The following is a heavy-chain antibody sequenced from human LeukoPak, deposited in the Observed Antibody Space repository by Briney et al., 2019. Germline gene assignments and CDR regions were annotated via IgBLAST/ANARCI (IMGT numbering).Heavy chain of an antibody. V-gene: IGHV4-34*01. CDR1: GGPFSGYF. D-gene: IGHD3-10*01. CDR2: IHNSGTT. CDR3: ARRYYYNLGSFPFDF. Sequence: SETLSLTCAVSGGPFSGYFWSWIRQSSGKGLEWIGEIHNSGTTNYNPSLNSRVTISEDTSKNQFYLNLSSVAAADTAVYYCARRYYYNLGSFPFDFWGQGTLVTVSS. J-gene: IGHJ4*02.